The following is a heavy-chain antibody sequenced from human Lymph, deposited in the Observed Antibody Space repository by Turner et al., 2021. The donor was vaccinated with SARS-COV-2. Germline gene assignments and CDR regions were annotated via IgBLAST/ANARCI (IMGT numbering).Heavy chain of an antibody. J-gene: IGHJ4*02. CDR3: ATLKSNWKILTGRYYFDF. Sequence: QVQLVQSGAEVKKPGASVKVSCKVSGYTLTELSIHWVRQAPGKGLEWMGGFDPEDGETIYAQKFQGRGTMTEETSTDTAYMELSSLRSEDTAVYYCATLKSNWKILTGRYYFDFWGQGTLVTVSS. V-gene: IGHV1-24*01. CDR1: GYTLTELS. D-gene: IGHD1-1*01. CDR2: FDPEDGET.